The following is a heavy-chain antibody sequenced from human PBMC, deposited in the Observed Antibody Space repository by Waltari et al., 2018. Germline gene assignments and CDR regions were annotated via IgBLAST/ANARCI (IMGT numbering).Heavy chain of an antibody. V-gene: IGHV3-7*03. CDR2: INFNGNEK. J-gene: IGHJ4*02. Sequence: EVQLVESGGGLVQPGGSLRPSCVVSDFTFSTYWMTWVRQAPGRGLEWVANINFNGNEKNYVDSVKGRFTISGDNARSSLYLQMNSLRVEDTAVYYCATYRWLGYWGLGTLVTVSS. CDR1: DFTFSTYW. CDR3: ATYRWLGY. D-gene: IGHD3-10*01.